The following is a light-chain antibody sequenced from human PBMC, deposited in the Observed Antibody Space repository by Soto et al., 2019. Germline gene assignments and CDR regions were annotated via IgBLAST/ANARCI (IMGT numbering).Light chain of an antibody. CDR3: LQVYSFPRT. CDR2: AAP. J-gene: IGKJ1*01. V-gene: IGKV1-39*01. CDR1: QSISSD. Sequence: DIQLTHSPSSLSASVGDRVTITCRASQSISSDLNRYQQKPGKAPKLLSYAAPSLQSGVPSTFRGSGSGTDFTLTMNTLHPEDFATYYCLQVYSFPRTFGPGTKVDI.